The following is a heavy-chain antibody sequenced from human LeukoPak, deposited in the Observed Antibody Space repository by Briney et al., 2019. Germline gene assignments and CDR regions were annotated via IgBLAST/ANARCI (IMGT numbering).Heavy chain of an antibody. V-gene: IGHV4-39*07. Sequence: PSETLSLTCTVSGGSISSSSYYWGWIRQPPGKGLEWIGSIHYSGSTYYNPSLKGRVTISVDTSKNQFSLKLSSVTAADTAVYYCARVVSIYYYYYMDVWGKGTTVTVTS. CDR3: ARVVSIYYYYYMDV. D-gene: IGHD3-10*01. CDR1: GGSISSSSYY. J-gene: IGHJ6*03. CDR2: IHYSGST.